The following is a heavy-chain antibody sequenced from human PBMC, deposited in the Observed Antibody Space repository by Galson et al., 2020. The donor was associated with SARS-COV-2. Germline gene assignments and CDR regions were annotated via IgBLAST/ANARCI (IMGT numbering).Heavy chain of an antibody. D-gene: IGHD6-13*01. J-gene: IGHJ5*02. CDR1: GGSISSGDYY. Sequence: SETLSLTCTVSGGSISSGDYYWSWIRQPPGKGLEWIGYIYYSGSTYYNPSLKSRVTISVDTSKNQFSLKLSSVTAADTAVYYCARDLGPYSSSWPKRGFDPWGQGTLVTVSS. CDR2: IYYSGST. V-gene: IGHV4-30-4*01. CDR3: ARDLGPYSSSWPKRGFDP.